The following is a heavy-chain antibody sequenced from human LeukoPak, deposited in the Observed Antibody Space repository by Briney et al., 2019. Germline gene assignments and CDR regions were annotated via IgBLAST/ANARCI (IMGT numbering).Heavy chain of an antibody. CDR3: ARGVARMEFDY. D-gene: IGHD5-12*01. CDR2: IYYSGST. CDR1: GGPISSGGYY. Sequence: SQTLSLTCTVSGGPISSGGYYWSWIRQHPGKGLEWIGYIYYSGSTYYNPSLKSRVTISVDTSKNQFSLKLSSVTAADTAVYYCARGVARMEFDYWGQGTLVTVSS. J-gene: IGHJ4*02. V-gene: IGHV4-31*03.